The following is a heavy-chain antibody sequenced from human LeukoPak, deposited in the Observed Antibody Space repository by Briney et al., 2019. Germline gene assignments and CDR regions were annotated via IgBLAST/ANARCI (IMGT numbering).Heavy chain of an antibody. CDR1: GGSISNYY. D-gene: IGHD3-10*01. CDR2: IYYGGST. J-gene: IGHJ4*02. Sequence: SETLSLTCTVSGGSISNYYWSWIRQPPGKGLEWIGYIYYGGSTNYNPSRKRRVNISVDTSKNQFSLKLSSVAAADTAGYFCARHRVGPLYGSRHSIAYWGQGTLVTDSS. V-gene: IGHV4-59*08. CDR3: ARHRVGPLYGSRHSIAY.